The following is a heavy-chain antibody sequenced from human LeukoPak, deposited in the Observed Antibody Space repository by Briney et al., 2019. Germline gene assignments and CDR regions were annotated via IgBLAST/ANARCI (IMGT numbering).Heavy chain of an antibody. D-gene: IGHD5-12*01. Sequence: GGSLRLSCAASGFTFSDYSMSWIRQAPGKGLEWISYISSGSTTIYYADSVKGRFTVSRDNAKNSLCLQMNSLRAEDTAVYYCARVSPTRGYYYGMDVWGQGTTVAVSS. CDR3: ARVSPTRGYYYGMDV. J-gene: IGHJ6*02. CDR1: GFTFSDYS. CDR2: ISSGSTTI. V-gene: IGHV3-11*04.